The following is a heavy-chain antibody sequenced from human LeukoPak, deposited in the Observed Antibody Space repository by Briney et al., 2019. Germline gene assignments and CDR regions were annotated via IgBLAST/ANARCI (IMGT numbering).Heavy chain of an antibody. CDR2: ISAYNGNT. D-gene: IGHD6-13*01. CDR3: ARDHYGSSWDY. CDR1: GNTFTSYG. Sequence: ASVKVSCKASGNTFTSYGISWVRQAPGQGLEWMGWISAYNGNTNYAQKLQGRVTMTTDTSTSTAYMELSSLRSEDTAVYYCARDHYGSSWDYWGQGTLVTVSS. J-gene: IGHJ4*02. V-gene: IGHV1-18*01.